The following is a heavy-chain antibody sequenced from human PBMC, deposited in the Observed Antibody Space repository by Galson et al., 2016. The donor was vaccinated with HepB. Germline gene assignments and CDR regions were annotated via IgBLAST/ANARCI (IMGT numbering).Heavy chain of an antibody. J-gene: IGHJ4*02. Sequence: SLRLSCAASGFTFSTYAMSWVRQAPGKGLEWVAGIWYDGSSKNYADSVKGRFIIFRDNSGNTLYLQMNSLRAEDTSMYYCARSSSCSTINCFLPFDSWGLGTLVTVAS. CDR3: ARSSSCSTINCFLPFDS. D-gene: IGHD2-2*01. CDR2: IWYDGSSK. CDR1: GFTFSTYA. V-gene: IGHV3-33*08.